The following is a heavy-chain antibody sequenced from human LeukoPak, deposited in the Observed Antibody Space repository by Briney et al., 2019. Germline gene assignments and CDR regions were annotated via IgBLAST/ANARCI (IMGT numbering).Heavy chain of an antibody. CDR1: GFPVSSNY. V-gene: IGHV3-66*01. J-gene: IGHJ4*02. D-gene: IGHD3-10*01. Sequence: GGSLRLSCAASGFPVSSNYMSWVRQAPGKGLECVSIIYNNNTYYADSVKGRFTISRDNSKNTLYLQMNSLRAEDTAVYYCARGGKYSGGYYGYWGQGTLVTVSS. CDR2: IYNNNT. CDR3: ARGGKYSGGYYGY.